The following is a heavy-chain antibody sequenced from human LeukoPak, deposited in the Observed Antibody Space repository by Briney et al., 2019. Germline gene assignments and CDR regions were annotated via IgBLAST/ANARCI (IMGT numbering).Heavy chain of an antibody. CDR1: GYTFTSYD. Sequence: GASVKVSCKASGYTFTSYDINWVRQATGQGLEWMGWMNPNSGNTGYAQKFQGRVTITRNTSISTAYMELSSLRSEDTAVYYCARPGYSYGYGYYYYYMDVWGKGTTVTVSS. J-gene: IGHJ6*03. CDR2: MNPNSGNT. CDR3: ARPGYSYGYGYYYYYMDV. V-gene: IGHV1-8*03. D-gene: IGHD5-18*01.